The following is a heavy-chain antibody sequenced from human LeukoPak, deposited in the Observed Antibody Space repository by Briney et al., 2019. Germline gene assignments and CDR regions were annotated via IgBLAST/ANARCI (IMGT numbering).Heavy chain of an antibody. J-gene: IGHJ6*02. CDR1: GGTFSSYA. CDR2: IIPILGMP. Sequence: GASVKVSCKASGGTFSSYAISWVRQAPGQGLEWMGRIIPILGMPNYAQKFQGRVTITADKSTSTAYMELSSLRSEDTAVYYCARDLMVGARSTSRLYYYYGMDVWGQGTTVTVSS. CDR3: ARDLMVGARSTSRLYYYYGMDV. V-gene: IGHV1-69*04. D-gene: IGHD1-26*01.